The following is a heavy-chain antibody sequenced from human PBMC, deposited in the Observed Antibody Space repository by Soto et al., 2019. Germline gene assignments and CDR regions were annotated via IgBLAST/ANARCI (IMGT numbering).Heavy chain of an antibody. V-gene: IGHV1-69*13. CDR3: ARVFSKGTSYYYYGMDV. Sequence: SXKMSCEASGGPXTSYSIRWVRQAPGQGLEWMGGIIPIFGTANYAQKFQGRVTITADESTSTAYMELSSLRSEDTAVYYCARVFSKGTSYYYYGMDVWGQGITGPVSS. J-gene: IGHJ6*02. CDR2: IIPIFGTA. D-gene: IGHD4-4*01. CDR1: GGPXTSYS.